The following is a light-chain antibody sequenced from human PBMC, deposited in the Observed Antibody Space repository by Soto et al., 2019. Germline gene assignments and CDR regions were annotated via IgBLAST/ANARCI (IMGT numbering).Light chain of an antibody. CDR3: QQRSSWPVT. J-gene: IGKJ1*01. Sequence: EIVLTQSPATLSLSPGEGATLSCRASQSVSSYLAWYQQKPGQAPRLLIYDASNRATGIPARFSGSGSGTGFTLIISSLEPEDFADYYCQQRSSWPVTFGLGTEVEV. CDR1: QSVSSY. CDR2: DAS. V-gene: IGKV3-11*01.